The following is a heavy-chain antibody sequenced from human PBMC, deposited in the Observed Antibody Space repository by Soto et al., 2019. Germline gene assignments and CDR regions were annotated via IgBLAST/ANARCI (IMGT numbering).Heavy chain of an antibody. CDR1: GFSLSTTGVA. CDR2: IYWDDDK. V-gene: IGHV2-5*02. CDR3: AHRLTSPYYYAGSDYPHVFDI. D-gene: IGHD3-22*01. Sequence: QITLKESGPPLVKPAQTLTLTCTFSGFSLSTTGVAVGWIRQPPGKALEWLALIYWDDDKRYSPSLKSRLHIATDPSQSQVVLRMTNMDPLDTATYYCAHRLTSPYYYAGSDYPHVFDIWGQGTVVTVSS. J-gene: IGHJ3*02.